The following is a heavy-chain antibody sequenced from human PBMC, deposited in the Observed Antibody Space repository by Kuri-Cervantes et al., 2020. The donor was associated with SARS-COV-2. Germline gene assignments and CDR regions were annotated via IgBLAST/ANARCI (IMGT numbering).Heavy chain of an antibody. CDR2: IYYSGST. Sequence: ESLKISCTVSGGSISSYYWSWIRQPPGKGLEWIGSIYYSGSTYYNPSLKSRVTISVDTSKNQFSLKLSSVTAADTAVYYCAREKRGYYYYYYMDVWGKGTTVTVSS. CDR1: GGSISSYY. CDR3: AREKRGYYYYYYMDV. V-gene: IGHV4-39*07. J-gene: IGHJ6*03.